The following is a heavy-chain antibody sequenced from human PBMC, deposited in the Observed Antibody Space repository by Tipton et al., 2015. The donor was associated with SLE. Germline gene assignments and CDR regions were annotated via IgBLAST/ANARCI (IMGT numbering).Heavy chain of an antibody. J-gene: IGHJ4*02. D-gene: IGHD6-13*01. Sequence: TLSLTCAVYGGSFSGYYWSWIRQPPGKGLEWIGEINHSGSTNYNPSLKSRVTISVDTAKNQFSLKLSSVTAADTAVYYCAHGSIWYPSYFDYWGQGTLVTVSS. CDR1: GGSFSGYY. CDR3: AHGSIWYPSYFDY. CDR2: INHSGST. V-gene: IGHV4-34*01.